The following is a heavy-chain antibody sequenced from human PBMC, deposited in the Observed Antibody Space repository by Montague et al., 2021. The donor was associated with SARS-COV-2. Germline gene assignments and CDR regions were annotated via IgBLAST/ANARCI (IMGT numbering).Heavy chain of an antibody. Sequence: SETLSLTCSVSGDSISRSHYFWAWIRQPPGMGLEWIGGIYFTGKTYYHPSLKSRVTISIDTSKNHFSLRLSSVTAADSAVFYCARWGLNNAFDIWGLGTMITISP. V-gene: IGHV4-39*02. D-gene: IGHD1/OR15-1a*01. J-gene: IGHJ3*02. CDR1: GDSISRSHYF. CDR2: IYFTGKT. CDR3: ARWGLNNAFDI.